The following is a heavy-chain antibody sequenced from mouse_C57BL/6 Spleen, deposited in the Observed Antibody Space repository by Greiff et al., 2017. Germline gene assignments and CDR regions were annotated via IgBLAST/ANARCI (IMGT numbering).Heavy chain of an antibody. Sequence: QVHVKQSGAELARPGASVKLSCKASGYTFTSYGISWVKQRTGQGLEWIGEIYPRSGNTYYNEKFQGKATLTADKSSSTAYMELRSLTSEDSAVYFCARRVPGGGDAMDYWGQGTSVTVSS. CDR2: IYPRSGNT. CDR1: GYTFTSYG. J-gene: IGHJ4*01. V-gene: IGHV1-81*01. CDR3: ARRVPGGGDAMDY.